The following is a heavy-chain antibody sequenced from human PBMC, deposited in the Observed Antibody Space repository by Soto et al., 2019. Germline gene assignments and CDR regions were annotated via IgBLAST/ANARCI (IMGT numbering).Heavy chain of an antibody. CDR1: GFTFSGHG. CDR2: IWYDGSKD. V-gene: IGHV3-33*01. Sequence: HPGGSLRLSCAASGFTFSGHGMHWIRQAPGKGLEWVALIWYDGSKDYYRDSVKDRFTISRDNSKNMVYLQMNSLRVEDTAVYYCARKDVEVFDYWGHGTLVTVSS. J-gene: IGHJ4*01. CDR3: ARKDVEVFDY.